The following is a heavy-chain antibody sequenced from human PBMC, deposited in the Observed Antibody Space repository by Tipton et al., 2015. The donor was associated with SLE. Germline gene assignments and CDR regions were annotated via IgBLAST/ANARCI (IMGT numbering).Heavy chain of an antibody. Sequence: QLVQSGPEVKKPGSSVKVSCKASGGTFSSYSISWVRQAPGQGLEWMGRIIPILGIANYAQKFQGRVTITADKSTSTAYMELSSLRSEDTAVYYCARDPSSTWDVFDIWGQGTMVTVSS. CDR3: ARDPSSTWDVFDI. CDR1: GGTFSSYS. V-gene: IGHV1-69*09. J-gene: IGHJ3*02. CDR2: IIPILGIA. D-gene: IGHD6-13*01.